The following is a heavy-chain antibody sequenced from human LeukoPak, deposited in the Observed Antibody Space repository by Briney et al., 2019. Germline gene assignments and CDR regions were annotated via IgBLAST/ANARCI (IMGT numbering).Heavy chain of an antibody. V-gene: IGHV4-59*08. CDR1: GGSITSHY. CDR3: ASGDSYGQFDY. Sequence: SETLSLTCTVSGGSITSHYWSWIRQPPGKGLEWIGYISYSGNTNYNPSLKSRVTISVDTSKNQFSLKLSSVTAADTVVYYCASGDSYGQFDYWGQGTLVTVSS. CDR2: ISYSGNT. D-gene: IGHD5-18*01. J-gene: IGHJ4*02.